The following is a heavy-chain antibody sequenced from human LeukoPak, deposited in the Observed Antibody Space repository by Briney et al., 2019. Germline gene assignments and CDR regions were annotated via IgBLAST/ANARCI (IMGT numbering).Heavy chain of an antibody. J-gene: IGHJ4*02. CDR2: INSDGSST. CDR3: AKGSVGFGELFDY. V-gene: IGHV3-74*01. D-gene: IGHD3-10*01. Sequence: GGSLRLSCAASGFTFSSYWMHWVRQAPGKGLVWVSRINSDGSSTSYADSVKGRFTISRDNSKNTLYLQMNSLRAEDTAVYYCAKGSVGFGELFDYWGQGTLVTVSS. CDR1: GFTFSSYW.